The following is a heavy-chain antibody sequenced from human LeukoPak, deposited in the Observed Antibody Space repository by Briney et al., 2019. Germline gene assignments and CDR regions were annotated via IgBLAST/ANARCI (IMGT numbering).Heavy chain of an antibody. CDR2: ISSSSSYI. CDR3: ARDSPTYYDFWSGYPGADY. Sequence: GGSLRLSCAASGFTFSSYSMNWVRQAPGKGLEWVSSISSSSSYIYYADSVKGRFTISRDNAKHSLYLQMNSLRAEDTAVYYCARDSPTYYDFWSGYPGADYWGQGTLVTVSS. D-gene: IGHD3-3*01. J-gene: IGHJ4*02. CDR1: GFTFSSYS. V-gene: IGHV3-21*01.